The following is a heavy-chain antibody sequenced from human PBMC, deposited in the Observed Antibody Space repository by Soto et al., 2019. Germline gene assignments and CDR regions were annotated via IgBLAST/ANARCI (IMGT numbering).Heavy chain of an antibody. D-gene: IGHD1-26*01. CDR1: GFTFSSYG. CDR2: ISYDGSNK. CDR3: AKGHIVGAPTPLSYYYYGMDV. Sequence: AGSLRLSCAASGFTFSSYGMHWVRQDPSKGQERVTVISYDGSNKYYAETVKGRFTISRDNSKNTLYLQMNSLRAEDTAVYYCAKGHIVGAPTPLSYYYYGMDVWGQGTTVTVSS. J-gene: IGHJ6*02. V-gene: IGHV3-30*18.